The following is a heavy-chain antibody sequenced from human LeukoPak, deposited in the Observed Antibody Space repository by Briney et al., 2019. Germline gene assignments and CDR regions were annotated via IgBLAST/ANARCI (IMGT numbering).Heavy chain of an antibody. CDR3: ASDRGGDGWMDV. Sequence: SVKASCKASGLALSGFSMHCGRRAPGQGVGWMGVINPSGGGTTYAPTFQGRVTMPWDTSTSTVYMELGSLRSQARAGFSCASDRGGDGWMDVWGQGTTVTVSS. CDR1: GLALSGFS. CDR2: INPSGGGT. V-gene: IGHV1-46*01. D-gene: IGHD2-21*01. J-gene: IGHJ6*02.